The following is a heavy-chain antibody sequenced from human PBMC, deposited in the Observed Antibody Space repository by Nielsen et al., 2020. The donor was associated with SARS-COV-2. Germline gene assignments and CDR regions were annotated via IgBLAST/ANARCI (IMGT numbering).Heavy chain of an antibody. CDR1: GFTVSSNY. Sequence: GESLKISCAASGFTVSSNYMSWVRQAPGKGLEWVSVIYSGGSTYYADSVKGRFTISRDNSKNTLYLQMNSLRAEDTAVYYCARSRIAAAGFGLYYYYYGMDVWGQGTTVTVSS. J-gene: IGHJ6*02. CDR2: IYSGGST. CDR3: ARSRIAAAGFGLYYYYYGMDV. D-gene: IGHD6-13*01. V-gene: IGHV3-53*01.